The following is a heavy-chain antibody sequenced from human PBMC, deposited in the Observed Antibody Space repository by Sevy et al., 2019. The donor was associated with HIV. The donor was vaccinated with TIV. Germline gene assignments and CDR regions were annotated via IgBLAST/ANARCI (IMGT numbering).Heavy chain of an antibody. CDR2: ISFDGDNK. V-gene: IGHV3-30*18. Sequence: GGSLRLSCEASGFSFSRYGMNWVRQVAGKGLEWVAVISFDGDNKYYSDSLRGRFANSRDNSENTMHLQMNNLRLDDSAVYYCAKGLSSIYPYSMDVWGQGTTVTVSS. CDR1: GFSFSRYG. D-gene: IGHD3-16*01. J-gene: IGHJ6*02. CDR3: AKGLSSIYPYSMDV.